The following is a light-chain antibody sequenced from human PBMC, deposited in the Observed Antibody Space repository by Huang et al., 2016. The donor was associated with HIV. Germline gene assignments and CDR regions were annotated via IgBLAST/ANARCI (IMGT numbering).Light chain of an antibody. CDR2: AAS. Sequence: DIQMTQSPSSLSTSVGDRVTITCRASQSISSYLNWYQQKPGKAPKLLIYAASSLQSGVPSRFSGSGSVTDFTLTISSLQPEDFATYYCQQTYNTPVTFGGGTKVEIK. CDR1: QSISSY. CDR3: QQTYNTPVT. J-gene: IGKJ4*01. V-gene: IGKV1-39*01.